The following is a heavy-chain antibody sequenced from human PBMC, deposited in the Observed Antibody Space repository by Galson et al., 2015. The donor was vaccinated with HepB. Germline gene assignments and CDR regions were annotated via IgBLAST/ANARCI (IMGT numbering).Heavy chain of an antibody. V-gene: IGHV1-46*01. J-gene: IGHJ6*04. CDR1: GYTFTSYY. CDR3: ARDSPGAYYDLWSGYLDMDV. D-gene: IGHD3-3*01. Sequence: SVKVSCKASGYTFTSYYMHWVRQAPGQGLEWMGIINPSGGSTSYAQKFQGRVTMTRDTSTSTVYMELSSLRSEDTAVYYCARDSPGAYYDLWSGYLDMDVWGKGTTVTVSS. CDR2: INPSGGST.